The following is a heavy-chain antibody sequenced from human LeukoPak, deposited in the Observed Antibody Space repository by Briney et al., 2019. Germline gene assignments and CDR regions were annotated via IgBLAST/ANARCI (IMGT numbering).Heavy chain of an antibody. CDR1: GYTFTSYG. V-gene: IGHV1-2*02. CDR3: ARAYGDYDY. CDR2: INPNSGGT. J-gene: IGHJ4*02. D-gene: IGHD4-17*01. Sequence: GASVKVSCKASGYTFTSYGISWVRQAPGQGLEWMGWINPNSGGTNYAQKFQGRVTMTRDTSISTAYMELSRLRSDDTAVYYCARAYGDYDYWGQGTLVTVSS.